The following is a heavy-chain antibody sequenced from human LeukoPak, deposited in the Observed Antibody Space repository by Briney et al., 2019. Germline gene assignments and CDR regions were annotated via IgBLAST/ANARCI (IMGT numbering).Heavy chain of an antibody. D-gene: IGHD3-10*01. Sequence: PGRSLRLSCAASGFTFSSYAMHWVRQAPGKGLEWVAVISYDGSNKYYADSVKGRFTISRDNSKNTLYLQMNSLRAEDTAVYYCARDGGPGSGGSGSLNPYRYYYYYYGMDVWGQGTTVTVSS. CDR2: ISYDGSNK. V-gene: IGHV3-30-3*01. J-gene: IGHJ6*02. CDR1: GFTFSSYA. CDR3: ARDGGPGSGGSGSLNPYRYYYYYYGMDV.